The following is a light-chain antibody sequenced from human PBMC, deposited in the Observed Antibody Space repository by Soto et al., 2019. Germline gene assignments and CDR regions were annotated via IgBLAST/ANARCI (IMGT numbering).Light chain of an antibody. V-gene: IGKV1-5*01. CDR3: QQYNSYPWT. CDR2: DAS. Sequence: DIQMTQSPSTLSASVGDRVTITCRASQSISNWLAWYQQKPGKAPKVLIYDASSLESGVPSRFSGSGSGTEFTLTISSLQPDDFATYYCQQYNSYPWTFGPGTKVDIK. J-gene: IGKJ1*01. CDR1: QSISNW.